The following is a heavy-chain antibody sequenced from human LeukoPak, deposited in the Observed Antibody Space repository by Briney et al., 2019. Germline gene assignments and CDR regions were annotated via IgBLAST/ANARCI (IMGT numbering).Heavy chain of an antibody. D-gene: IGHD3-22*01. Sequence: GGSLRLSCAASGFTFSSYGMHWVRQAPGKGLEWVAVIWYDGSNKYYADSVKGRFTISRDNSKNTLYLQMNSLRAEDTAVYYCTTASYPMIVVDYWGQGTLVTVSS. J-gene: IGHJ4*02. CDR2: IWYDGSNK. CDR3: TTASYPMIVVDY. CDR1: GFTFSSYG. V-gene: IGHV3-33*01.